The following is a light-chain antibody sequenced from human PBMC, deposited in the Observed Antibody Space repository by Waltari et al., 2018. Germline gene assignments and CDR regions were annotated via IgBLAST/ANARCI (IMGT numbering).Light chain of an antibody. CDR3: CSYTVSNTLL. J-gene: IGLJ3*02. CDR1: SSDVGTYKY. V-gene: IGLV2-11*01. CDR2: DDS. Sequence: QSALTQPRSVSGSPGQSVTISCTGTSSDVGTYKYVSWHQQHPGQAPKLIIFDDSQRPAGVPGRFAGSKSGDTASLTISGLQAEDEADYYCCSYTVSNTLLFGGGTKLTVL.